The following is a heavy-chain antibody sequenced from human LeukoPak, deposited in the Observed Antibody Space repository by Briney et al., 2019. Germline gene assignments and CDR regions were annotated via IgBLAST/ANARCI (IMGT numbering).Heavy chain of an antibody. Sequence: PGGSLRLSCAASGFTFSSYAMHWVRQAPGKGLEYVSTINSNGGSTYYANSVKGRFTISRDNSKNTLYIQMGSLRAEDMAVYYCAGARATIDFAYWAREPWSPSPQ. V-gene: IGHV3-64*01. J-gene: IGHJ4*02. CDR3: AGARATIDFAY. CDR2: INSNGGST. D-gene: IGHD5-24*01. CDR1: GFTFSSYA.